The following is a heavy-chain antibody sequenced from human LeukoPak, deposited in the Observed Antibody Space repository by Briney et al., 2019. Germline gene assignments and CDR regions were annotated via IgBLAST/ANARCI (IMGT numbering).Heavy chain of an antibody. CDR3: ARTHDYGDYGVDY. CDR1: GFTFSSYG. D-gene: IGHD4-17*01. J-gene: IGHJ4*02. V-gene: IGHV3-33*01. CDR2: IWYDGSNK. Sequence: RTGGSLRLSCAASGFTFSSYGMHWVRQAPGKGPEWVAVIWYDGSNKYYADSVKGRFTISRDNSKNTLYLQMNSLRAEDTAVYYCARTHDYGDYGVDYWGQGTLVTVSS.